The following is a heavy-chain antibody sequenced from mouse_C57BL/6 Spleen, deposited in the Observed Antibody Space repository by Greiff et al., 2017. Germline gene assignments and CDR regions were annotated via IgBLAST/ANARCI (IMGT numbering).Heavy chain of an antibody. CDR2: IDPETGGT. D-gene: IGHD2-4*01. CDR1: GYTFTDYE. Sequence: SGAELVRPGASVTLSCKASGYTFTDYEMHWVKQTPVHGLEWIGAIDPETGGTAYNQKFKGKAILTADKSSSTAYMELRSLTSEDSAVYYCTRGDYDYDGPRFAYWGQGTLGTVSA. J-gene: IGHJ3*01. V-gene: IGHV1-15*01. CDR3: TRGDYDYDGPRFAY.